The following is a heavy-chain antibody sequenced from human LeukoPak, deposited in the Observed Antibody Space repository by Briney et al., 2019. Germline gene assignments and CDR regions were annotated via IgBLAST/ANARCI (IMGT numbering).Heavy chain of an antibody. V-gene: IGHV4-30-2*01. CDR1: GGSISSGGYS. Sequence: SQTLSLICAVSGGSISSGGYSGSWIRQPPGKGLEWCGYIYICGSGYTNPSLKIRVTISVDRSKNQFSLKLSSVTAAATAVDDCDRARYLGDRQQNFDYWGQGTLVTVSS. D-gene: IGHD6-13*01. J-gene: IGHJ4*02. CDR2: IYICGSG. CDR3: DRARYLGDRQQNFDY.